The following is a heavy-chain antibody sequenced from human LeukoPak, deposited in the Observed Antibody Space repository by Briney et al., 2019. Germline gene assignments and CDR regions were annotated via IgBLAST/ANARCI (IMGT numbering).Heavy chain of an antibody. V-gene: IGHV4-30-2*01. Sequence: SQTLSLTCAVSSGSISSAAYSWSWIRQPPGKGLEWIRYIYHNGTTYSNPSLKSRVTISVDRSKNQFSRWLKSGTGADTAVYYCASASYSGYPPYYYGLDVWGKGTTVTVSS. CDR2: IYHNGTT. CDR3: ASASYSGYPPYYYGLDV. CDR1: SGSISSAAYS. D-gene: IGHD5-12*01. J-gene: IGHJ6*04.